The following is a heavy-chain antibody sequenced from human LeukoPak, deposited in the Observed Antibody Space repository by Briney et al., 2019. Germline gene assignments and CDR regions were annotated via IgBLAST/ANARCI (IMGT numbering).Heavy chain of an antibody. Sequence: PGGSLGLSCAASGFTFRSSEMNWVRQAPGKGLEWVSYISDSGSTISYADSVKGRFTISRDNAKNSLYLQMNSLRAEDTAVYYCAREGLRYFDWLIPHGPNERLDYWGQGTLVTVSS. V-gene: IGHV3-48*03. CDR2: ISDSGSTI. D-gene: IGHD3-9*01. CDR3: AREGLRYFDWLIPHGPNERLDY. J-gene: IGHJ4*02. CDR1: GFTFRSSE.